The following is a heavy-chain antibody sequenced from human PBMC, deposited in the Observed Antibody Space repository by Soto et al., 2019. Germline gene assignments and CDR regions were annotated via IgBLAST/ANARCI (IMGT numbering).Heavy chain of an antibody. V-gene: IGHV3-21*01. Sequence: GGSLRLSCAVSGFTFTRYSMNWVRQAPGKGLEWVSSISSTTNYIYCADSMKGRFTVSRDNAKNSVYLDMNSLSAEDTAVYYCARESEDLTSNFDYWGQGTLVTVS. J-gene: IGHJ4*02. CDR2: ISSTTNYI. CDR1: GFTFTRYS. CDR3: ARESEDLTSNFDY.